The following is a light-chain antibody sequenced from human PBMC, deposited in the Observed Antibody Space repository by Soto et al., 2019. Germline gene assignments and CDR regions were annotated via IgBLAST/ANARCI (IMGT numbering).Light chain of an antibody. Sequence: DIQMTQSPSSLSTSVGDRVTITCQASQDIRYYLNWYQQKPGKAPKLLIYEASSLEAGVPSRFSGRGTGTDFTFTISSLQPEDVATYYCQQYDILPTFGQGTRLEIK. CDR3: QQYDILPT. CDR2: EAS. J-gene: IGKJ5*01. V-gene: IGKV1-33*01. CDR1: QDIRYY.